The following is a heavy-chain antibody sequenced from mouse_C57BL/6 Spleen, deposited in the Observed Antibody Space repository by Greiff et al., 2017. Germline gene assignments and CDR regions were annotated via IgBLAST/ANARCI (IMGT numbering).Heavy chain of an antibody. CDR1: GFNIKDYY. J-gene: IGHJ1*03. D-gene: IGHD2-1*01. V-gene: IGHV14-1*01. CDR3: TTYYGNYDWYFDV. Sequence: EVQLQQSGAELVRPGASVKLSCTASGFNIKDYYMHWVKQRPEQGLEWIGRIDPEDGDTEYAPKFQGKATMTADTSSNTAYLQLSSLTSEDTAVYYCTTYYGNYDWYFDVWGTGTTVTVSS. CDR2: IDPEDGDT.